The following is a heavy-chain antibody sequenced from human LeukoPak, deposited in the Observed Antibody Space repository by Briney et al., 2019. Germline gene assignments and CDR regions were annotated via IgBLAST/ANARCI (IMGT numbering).Heavy chain of an antibody. D-gene: IGHD3-10*01. CDR3: TTSWGVCIGNWFEP. V-gene: IGHV3-15*01. Sequence: WGSLTLTCAVSGFSFSNDYWSWIRQAPGKGLEWVGRIKSKTDGGTTDYAAPVEGRFTISRDDSKNTLFLQMNSLKTEDTAVYYCTTSWGVCIGNWFEPMCRGNVVTVSS. CDR2: IKSKTDGGTT. J-gene: IGHJ5*02. CDR1: GFSFSNDY.